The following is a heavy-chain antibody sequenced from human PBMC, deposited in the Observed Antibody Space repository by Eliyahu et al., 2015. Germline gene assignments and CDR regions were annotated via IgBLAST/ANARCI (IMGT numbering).Heavy chain of an antibody. CDR2: IDPTSGST. J-gene: IGHJ6*04. D-gene: IGHD1-26*01. CDR3: ARGGKLRAPLYSYQMDV. V-gene: IGHV1-2*05. Sequence: QVQLSQSGAEVKELGASVKVSCKASGYTFRNYYLHWIRQAPGHGLEWMGRIDPTSGSTNYAPHFQGRVTFTRDTSVGTGYMEMRRLTSDDSVVYFCARGGKLRAPLYSYQMDVWGEGTPVTVSS. CDR1: GYTFRNYY.